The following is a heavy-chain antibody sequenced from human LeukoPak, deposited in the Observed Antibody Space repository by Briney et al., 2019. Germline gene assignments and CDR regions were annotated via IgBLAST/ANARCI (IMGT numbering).Heavy chain of an antibody. CDR2: IYHSGST. D-gene: IGHD1-26*01. CDR3: ARGQGATVPQVGKNWFDP. Sequence: SETLSLTCAVSGGSISSSNWWSWVRQPPGKGLEWIGEIYHSGSTNINPSLRSRVILSVDTSKNQFSLKLISVTAADTAVYYCARGQGATVPQVGKNWFDPWGQGTRVIVSS. J-gene: IGHJ5*02. V-gene: IGHV4-4*02. CDR1: GGSISSSNW.